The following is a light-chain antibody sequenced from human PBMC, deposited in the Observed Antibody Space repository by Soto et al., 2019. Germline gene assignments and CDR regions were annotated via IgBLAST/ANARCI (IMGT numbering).Light chain of an antibody. CDR3: QQYGSSGT. CDR1: QSVTTN. V-gene: IGKV3-20*01. Sequence: EVVMTQSPATLSVSPGERVTFSCRASQSVTTNLAWYQQKPGQAPRLLIYGASNRATGIPDRFSGSGSGTDFTLTISRLEPEDFAVYYCQQYGSSGTFGQGTKVDI. J-gene: IGKJ1*01. CDR2: GAS.